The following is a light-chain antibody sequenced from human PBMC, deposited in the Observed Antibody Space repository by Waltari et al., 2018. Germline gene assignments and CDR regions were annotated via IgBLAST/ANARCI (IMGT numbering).Light chain of an antibody. Sequence: FALSQLASVSHYPGKSTTLSCTTPTTEVGGNDYLPLYQQHPGKAPKLIIRDVNNRPSGVSNRFSGSKSGNTASLTISGLQAEDEADYYCSSYSTSSSLILFGEGTKVTVL. J-gene: IGLJ2*01. V-gene: IGLV2-14*03. CDR2: DVN. CDR1: TTEVGGNDY. CDR3: SSYSTSSSLIL.